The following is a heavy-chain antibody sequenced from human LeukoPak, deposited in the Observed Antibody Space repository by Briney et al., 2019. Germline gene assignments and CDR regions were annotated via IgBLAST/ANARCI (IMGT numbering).Heavy chain of an antibody. CDR1: GGSFSGYY. CDR2: INHSGST. V-gene: IGHV4-34*01. Sequence: PSETLSLTCAVYGGSFSGYYWTSIRQSPGKGLEWIGEINHSGSTNYNPSLKSRVTISVDTSKNQFSLKLSSVTAADTAVYYCARVLRGRTPGAAGTTWWFDPWGQGTLVTVSS. D-gene: IGHD6-13*01. J-gene: IGHJ5*02. CDR3: ARVLRGRTPGAAGTTWWFDP.